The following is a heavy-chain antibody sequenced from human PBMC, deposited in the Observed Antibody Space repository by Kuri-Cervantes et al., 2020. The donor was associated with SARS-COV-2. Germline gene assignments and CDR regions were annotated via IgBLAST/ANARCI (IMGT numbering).Heavy chain of an antibody. Sequence: SQTLSLTCAVYGGSFSGYYWSWIRQPPGKGLEWMGEINHSGSTNYNSSLKSLVTISVDTSKNQFAMKLSSVTAADTAVYYCASAGFTDGRSYFMGQSWFDPRGQRELVTVSS. CDR1: GGSFSGYY. J-gene: IGHJ5*02. V-gene: IGHV4-34*01. D-gene: IGHD1-26*01. CDR3: ASAGFTDGRSYFMGQSWFDP. CDR2: INHSGST.